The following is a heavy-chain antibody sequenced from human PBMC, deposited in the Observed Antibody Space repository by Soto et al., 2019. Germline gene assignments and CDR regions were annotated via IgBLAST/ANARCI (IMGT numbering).Heavy chain of an antibody. V-gene: IGHV5-51*01. CDR1: GYSVTSYW. Sequence: PGESLKISCKGSGYSVTSYWIGWVRQMPGKGLEWMGIIYPGDSDTRYSPSFQGQVTISADKSISTAYLQWSSLKASDTAMYYCARILAAVKYNWFYPRAQRTPVTVSS. CDR3: ARILAAVKYNWFYP. D-gene: IGHD6-13*01. J-gene: IGHJ5*02. CDR2: IYPGDSDT.